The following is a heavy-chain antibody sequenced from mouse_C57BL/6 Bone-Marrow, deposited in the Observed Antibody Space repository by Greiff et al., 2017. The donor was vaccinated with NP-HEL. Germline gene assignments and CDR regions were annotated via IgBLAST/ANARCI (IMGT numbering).Heavy chain of an antibody. CDR3: ASIYYYGTDY. Sequence: VQLQQSGPGLVQPSQSLSITCTVSGFSLTSYGVHWVRQSPGKGLEWLGVIWSGGSTDYNAAFISRLSISKDNSKSQVFFKMNSLQADDTAIYYCASIYYYGTDYWGQGTSVTVSS. CDR1: GFSLTSYG. CDR2: IWSGGST. J-gene: IGHJ4*01. V-gene: IGHV2-2*01.